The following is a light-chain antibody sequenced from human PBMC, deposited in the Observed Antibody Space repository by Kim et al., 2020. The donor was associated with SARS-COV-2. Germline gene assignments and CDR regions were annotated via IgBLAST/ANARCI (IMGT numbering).Light chain of an antibody. J-gene: IGKJ4*01. CDR3: QQYDILLT. CDR2: DAS. CDR1: QDISNY. Sequence: DIQMTQSPSSLSASVGDRVTITCQASQDISNYLHWYQQKPGKAPKLLIYDASNLETGVPSRCSGSGSGTHFTFTISSLQPEDIATYYCQQYDILLTFGGGTKVDIK. V-gene: IGKV1-33*01.